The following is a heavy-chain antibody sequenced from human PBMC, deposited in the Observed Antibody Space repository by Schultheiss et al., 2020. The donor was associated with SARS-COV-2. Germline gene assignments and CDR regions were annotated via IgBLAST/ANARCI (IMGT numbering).Heavy chain of an antibody. CDR1: GASFSSYY. J-gene: IGHJ6*02. CDR2: VYFSGST. Sequence: SETLSLTCAVYGASFSSYYWSWVRQPPGKGLEWIGYVYFSGSTNYNPSLKSRVTILVDTSKNHLSLNLTSVTAADTAVYFCARRMFYYYGMDVWGQGTTVTVSS. V-gene: IGHV4-59*12. D-gene: IGHD3-10*02. CDR3: ARRMFYYYGMDV.